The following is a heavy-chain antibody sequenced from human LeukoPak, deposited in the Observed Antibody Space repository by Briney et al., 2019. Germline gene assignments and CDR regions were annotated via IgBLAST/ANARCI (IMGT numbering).Heavy chain of an antibody. D-gene: IGHD2/OR15-2a*01. V-gene: IGHV2-5*02. CDR2: IYWDDDK. J-gene: IGHJ4*02. CDR1: GFSLSASGVG. CDR3: ASRRAEYCTSFTCREIDY. Sequence: SGPTLVNPTQTLTLTCTFSGFSLSASGVGVGWIRQPPGKALEWLALIYWDDDKRYSPSLKSRLTITKDTSKNQVVLTLTNMDPADTATYYCASRRAEYCTSFTCREIDYWGQGTLVTASS.